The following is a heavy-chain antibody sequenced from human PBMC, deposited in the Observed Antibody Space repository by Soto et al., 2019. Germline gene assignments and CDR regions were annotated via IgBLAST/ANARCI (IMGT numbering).Heavy chain of an antibody. CDR3: ARGVPYYDMLTGDYTGDV. CDR2: MNPNSGNT. J-gene: IGHJ6*02. D-gene: IGHD3-9*01. CDR1: GYTFTSYD. V-gene: IGHV1-8*01. Sequence: QVQLVQSGAEVKKPGASVKVSCKASGYTFTSYDINWVRQATGQGLEWMGWMNPNSGNTGYAQKFQRTVNLTRNTSISTAYRELSSLRSEDTAVYYCARGVPYYDMLTGDYTGDVWGQGTTVTVSS.